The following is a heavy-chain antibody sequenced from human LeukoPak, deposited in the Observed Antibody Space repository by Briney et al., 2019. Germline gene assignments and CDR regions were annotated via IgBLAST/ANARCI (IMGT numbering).Heavy chain of an antibody. V-gene: IGHV4-59*01. Sequence: SETLSLTCAVYGGSFSGYYWSWIRQPPGKGLEWIGYIYYSGSTNYNPSLKSRVTISVDTSKNQFSLKLSSVTAADTAVYYCARGTGVYWGQGTLVTVSS. CDR2: IYYSGST. J-gene: IGHJ4*02. CDR1: GGSFSGYY. D-gene: IGHD3-10*01. CDR3: ARGTGVY.